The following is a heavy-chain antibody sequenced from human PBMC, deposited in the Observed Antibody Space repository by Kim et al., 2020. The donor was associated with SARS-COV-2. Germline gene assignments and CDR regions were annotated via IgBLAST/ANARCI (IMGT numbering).Heavy chain of an antibody. CDR2: IYYSGST. J-gene: IGHJ4*02. Sequence: SETLSLICTVSGGSISSSSYYWGWIRQPPGKGLEWIGSIYYSGSTYYNPSLKSRVTISVDTSKNQFSLKLSSVTAADTAVYYCARVPTPLLWFGEHPGDYFDYWGQGTLVTVSS. CDR1: GGSISSSSYY. CDR3: ARVPTPLLWFGEHPGDYFDY. V-gene: IGHV4-39*07. D-gene: IGHD3-10*01.